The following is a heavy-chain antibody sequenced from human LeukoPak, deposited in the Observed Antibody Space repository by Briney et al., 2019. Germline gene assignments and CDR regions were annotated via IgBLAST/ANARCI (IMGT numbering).Heavy chain of an antibody. CDR3: VIVGATAFDY. CDR1: GFTFSSYS. V-gene: IGHV3-21*01. D-gene: IGHD1-26*01. J-gene: IGHJ4*02. CDR2: ISSSSSYI. Sequence: GGSLRLSCAASGFTFSSYSMNWVRQAPGKGLEWVSSISSSSSYIYYADSVKGRFTISRDNAKNSLYLQMDSLRAEDTAVYYCVIVGATAFDYWGQGTLVTVSS.